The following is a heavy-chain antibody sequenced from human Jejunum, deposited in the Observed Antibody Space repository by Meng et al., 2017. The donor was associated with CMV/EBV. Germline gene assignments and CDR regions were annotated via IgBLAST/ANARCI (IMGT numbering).Heavy chain of an antibody. CDR3: ARHDCSGGSCYSGAYYYYTMDV. Sequence: SWGWIRQPPGKGLAWIGNIYYSGTTSYNPSLKSRVTISVDTSKNQFSLRLSSVTAADTAVYYCARHDCSGGSCYSGAYYYYTMDVWGQGTTVTVSS. CDR1: S. CDR2: IYYSGTT. D-gene: IGHD2-15*01. V-gene: IGHV4-39*07. J-gene: IGHJ6*02.